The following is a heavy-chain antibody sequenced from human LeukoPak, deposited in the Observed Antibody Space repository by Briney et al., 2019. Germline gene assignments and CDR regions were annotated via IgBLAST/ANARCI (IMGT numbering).Heavy chain of an antibody. CDR2: IKADGSQQ. D-gene: IGHD6-13*01. V-gene: IGHV3-7*03. CDR3: ARSIPYGTTWYGRSDY. J-gene: IGHJ4*02. CDR1: GFSISSHW. Sequence: PGGSLRLSCVASGFSISSHWMRWLRQAPGKGLEWVANIKADGSQQYYVDSVRGRFTITRDNAENSLYLQMNSLRAEDTAIYYCARSIPYGTTWYGRSDYWGQGTLVTVSS.